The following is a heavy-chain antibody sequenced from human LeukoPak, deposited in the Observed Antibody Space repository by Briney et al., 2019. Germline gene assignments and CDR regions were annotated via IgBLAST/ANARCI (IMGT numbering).Heavy chain of an antibody. D-gene: IGHD3-3*01. CDR3: ARAMAYDFWREVAFDI. Sequence: GGSLRLSCAASGFTFDDYGMSWVRQAPGKGLDWVSGINWNGGSTGYADSVKGRFTISRDNAKNSLYLQMNSLRAEDTALYYCARAMAYDFWREVAFDIWGQGTMVTVSS. J-gene: IGHJ3*02. V-gene: IGHV3-20*04. CDR2: INWNGGST. CDR1: GFTFDDYG.